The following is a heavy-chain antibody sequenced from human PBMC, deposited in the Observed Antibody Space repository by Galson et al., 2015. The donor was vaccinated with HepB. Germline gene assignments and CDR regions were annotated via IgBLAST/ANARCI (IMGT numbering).Heavy chain of an antibody. Sequence: SVKVSCKASGYTFTSYYMHWVRQAPGQGLEWMGIINPSGGSTSYAQKFHGRVTMTRDTSTSTVYMELSSLRPDETALYYCARDGGGIVIVPAATTIYGTDDWGHGTTITVSS. CDR2: INPSGGST. CDR3: ARDGGGIVIVPAATTIYGTDD. J-gene: IGHJ6*02. V-gene: IGHV1-46*01. D-gene: IGHD2-2*01. CDR1: GYTFTSYY.